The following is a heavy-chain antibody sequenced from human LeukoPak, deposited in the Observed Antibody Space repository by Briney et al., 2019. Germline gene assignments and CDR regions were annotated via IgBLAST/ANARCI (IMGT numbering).Heavy chain of an antibody. CDR2: IYYSGSI. CDR3: AGSGGLANQGAVFDY. Sequence: SETLSLTCTVSGGSISSYYWSWIRQPPGKGLEWIGYIYYSGSINYNPSLKSRVTISVDTSRNQFSMKLNSVTAADTAVYYCAGSGGLANQGAVFDYWGQGTLVTVSS. D-gene: IGHD3-10*01. V-gene: IGHV4-59*01. J-gene: IGHJ4*02. CDR1: GGSISSYY.